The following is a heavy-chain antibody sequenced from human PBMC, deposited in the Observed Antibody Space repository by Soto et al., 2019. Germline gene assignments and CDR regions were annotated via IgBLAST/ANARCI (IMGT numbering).Heavy chain of an antibody. CDR2: ITTSGSAT. V-gene: IGHV3-48*03. CDR3: AREAGVHDWLDP. CDR1: GFTFSSYE. Sequence: LRLSCAASGFTFSSYEMSWVRQAPGKGLEWVSYITTSGSATYYADSVKGRLTISRDNARNSVYLEMNSLRVEDTAVYYCAREAGVHDWLDPWGQGTQVTVSS. J-gene: IGHJ5*02. D-gene: IGHD3-10*01.